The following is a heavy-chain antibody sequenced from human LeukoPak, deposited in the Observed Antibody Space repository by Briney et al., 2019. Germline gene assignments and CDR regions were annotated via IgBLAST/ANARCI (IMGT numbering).Heavy chain of an antibody. CDR2: IYYSGST. J-gene: IGHJ4*02. CDR3: ARDGRNYYDRSGYYSALAY. CDR1: GGSISSSSYY. D-gene: IGHD3-22*01. Sequence: SESLSLTCTVSGGSISSSSYYWGWIRQPPGKGLEWIGIIYYSGSTYYNPSLRSRVTISVDTSKNQSSLKLSSVTAADTAVYYCARDGRNYYDRSGYYSALAYWGQGTLVTVSS. V-gene: IGHV4-39*02.